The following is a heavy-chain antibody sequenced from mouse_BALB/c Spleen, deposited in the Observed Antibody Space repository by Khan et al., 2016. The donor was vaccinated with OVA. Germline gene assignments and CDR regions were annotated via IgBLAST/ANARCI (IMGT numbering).Heavy chain of an antibody. J-gene: IGHJ1*01. CDR3: TRPPITTVVATSYWFFDV. CDR1: GFTFSSYA. Sequence: EVELVESGGGLVKPGGSLKLSCAASGFTFSSYAMSWVRQTPEKRLEWVATISSGGNYTYYPDSVKGRFNISRDNAKNTLYLQMSSLRSEDTAMYYCTRPPITTVVATSYWFFDVWGAGTTVTVSS. CDR2: ISSGGNYT. D-gene: IGHD1-1*01. V-gene: IGHV5-9-3*01.